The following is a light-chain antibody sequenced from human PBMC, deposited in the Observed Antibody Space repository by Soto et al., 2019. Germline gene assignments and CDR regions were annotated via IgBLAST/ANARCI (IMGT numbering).Light chain of an antibody. J-gene: IGLJ1*01. CDR3: SSYTGSSRYV. V-gene: IGLV2-14*01. CDR1: SSDVGGYNY. CDR2: EVN. Sequence: QSVLTQPASVSGSPGQSITISCTGTSSDVGGYNYISWYQQHPGKAPKLMIYEVNNRPSGVSNRFSGSKSANTASLTISGLQAEDEADYYCSSYTGSSRYVFGPGPKVTVL.